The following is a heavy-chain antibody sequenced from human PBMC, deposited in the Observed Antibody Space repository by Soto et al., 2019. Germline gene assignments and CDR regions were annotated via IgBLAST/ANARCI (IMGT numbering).Heavy chain of an antibody. Sequence: GGSLRLSCAASGFTVSSNYMSWVRQAPGKGLEWVSVIYSGGSTYYADSVKGRFTISRHNSKNRLYLQMNSLRAEDTAVYYCARYTMVRGADRWVWGQGTLVTVSS. CDR2: IYSGGST. V-gene: IGHV3-53*04. CDR1: GFTVSSNY. J-gene: IGHJ4*02. D-gene: IGHD3-10*01. CDR3: ARYTMVRGADRWV.